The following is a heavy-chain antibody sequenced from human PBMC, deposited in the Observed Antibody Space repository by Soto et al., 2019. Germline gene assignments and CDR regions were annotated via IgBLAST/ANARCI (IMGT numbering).Heavy chain of an antibody. CDR2: IYYSGST. CDR3: GRDRSPTVILDA. D-gene: IGHD4-17*01. V-gene: IGHV4-31*03. J-gene: IGHJ5*02. Sequence: TLSLTCTVSGGSISSGGYYWSWIRQHPGKGLEWIGYIYYSGSTYYNPSLKSRVTISVDTSKNQFSLKLSSVTAADTAVYYCGRDRSPTVILDAWGQGTLVTVSS. CDR1: GGSISSGGYY.